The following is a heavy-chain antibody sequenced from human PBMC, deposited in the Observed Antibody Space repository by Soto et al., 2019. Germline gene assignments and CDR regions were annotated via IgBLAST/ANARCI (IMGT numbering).Heavy chain of an antibody. V-gene: IGHV1-46*01. CDR3: ARDIAADANYYYYGMDV. D-gene: IGHD6-13*01. CDR2: INPSGGST. CDR1: GYTFTSYY. Sequence: ASVKVSCKASGYTFTSYYVHWVRQAPGQGLEWMGIINPSGGSTSYAQKFQGRVTMTRDTSTSTVYMELSSLRSEDTAVYYCARDIAADANYYYYGMDVWSQGTQVTLSS. J-gene: IGHJ6*02.